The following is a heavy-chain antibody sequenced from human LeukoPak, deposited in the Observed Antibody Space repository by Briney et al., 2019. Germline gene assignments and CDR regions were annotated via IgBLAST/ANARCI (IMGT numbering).Heavy chain of an antibody. CDR1: GYTFTSYY. V-gene: IGHV1-46*01. CDR3: ARDGGGRSFGELSVY. Sequence: ASVKVSCKAPGYTFTSYYMHWVRQAPGQGLEWMGIINPSGGSTSYAQKFQGRVTMTRDTSTSTVYMELSSLRSEDTAVYYCARDGGGRSFGELSVYWGQGTLVTVSS. J-gene: IGHJ4*02. CDR2: INPSGGST. D-gene: IGHD3-10*01.